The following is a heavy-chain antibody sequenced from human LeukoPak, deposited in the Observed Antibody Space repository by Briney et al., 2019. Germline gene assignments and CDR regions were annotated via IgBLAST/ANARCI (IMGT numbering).Heavy chain of an antibody. V-gene: IGHV1-46*01. Sequence: ASVKVSCKASGYTFTSYYVHWVRQAPGQGLDWMGIINPSGGSTRYAQKFQGRVTMTRDTSTSTVYMDLSSLSSEDTAVYYCASVLYCGADCYSGRYFFDYWGQGTLVTVSS. CDR1: GYTFTSYY. J-gene: IGHJ4*02. CDR2: INPSGGST. D-gene: IGHD2-21*02. CDR3: ASVLYCGADCYSGRYFFDY.